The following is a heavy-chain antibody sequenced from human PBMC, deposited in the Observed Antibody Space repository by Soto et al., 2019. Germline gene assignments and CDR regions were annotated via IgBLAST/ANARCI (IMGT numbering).Heavy chain of an antibody. CDR1: GFTFDDYA. Sequence: GGSLRLSCAASGFTFDDYAMHWVRQAPGKGLEWVSGISWNSGSIGYADSVKGRFTISRDNAKNSLYLQMNSLRAEDTALYYCAKDAQGGDILTGSSFDYWGQGTLVTVSS. D-gene: IGHD3-9*01. V-gene: IGHV3-9*01. CDR3: AKDAQGGDILTGSSFDY. J-gene: IGHJ4*02. CDR2: ISWNSGSI.